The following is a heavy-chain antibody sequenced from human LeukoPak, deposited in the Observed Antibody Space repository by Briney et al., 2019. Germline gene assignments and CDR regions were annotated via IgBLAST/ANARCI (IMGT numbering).Heavy chain of an antibody. Sequence: PGGSLRLSCEASGFTFGSYWMHWVRQAPGKGLMWVSRIHSHGNSTTYADSVRGRFSISRDNAKNTLYLQMNSLRAEDTAVYYCAKVLHSSGWYLDYWGQGTLVTVSS. J-gene: IGHJ4*02. CDR3: AKVLHSSGWYLDY. D-gene: IGHD6-19*01. V-gene: IGHV3-74*01. CDR1: GFTFGSYW. CDR2: IHSHGNST.